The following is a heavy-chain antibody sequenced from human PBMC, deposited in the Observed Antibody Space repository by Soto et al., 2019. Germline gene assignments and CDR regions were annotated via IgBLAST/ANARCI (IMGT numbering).Heavy chain of an antibody. V-gene: IGHV3-23*01. Sequence: PGGSLRLSCAASGFTFSSYAMSWVRQAPGKGLEWVSAIIGSGGTTYYADSVKGRFTFSRDNSKNTLYLQMNSLRAEDTAVYYCAKTANGWFSAFDIWGQGTMVTVSS. CDR2: IIGSGGTT. J-gene: IGHJ3*02. D-gene: IGHD6-19*01. CDR3: AKTANGWFSAFDI. CDR1: GFTFSSYA.